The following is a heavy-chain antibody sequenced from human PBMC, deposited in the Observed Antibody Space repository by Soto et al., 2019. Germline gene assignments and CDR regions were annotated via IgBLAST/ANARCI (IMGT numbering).Heavy chain of an antibody. CDR2: ISAYNGNT. Sequence: ASVKVSCKASGYTFTSYGISWVRQAPGQGLEWMEWISAYNGNTNYAQKLQGRVTMTTDTSTSTAYMELRSLRSDDTAVYYCARYEVYYYDSSGYYDFDYWGQGTLVTVSS. CDR1: GYTFTSYG. J-gene: IGHJ4*02. CDR3: ARYEVYYYDSSGYYDFDY. D-gene: IGHD3-22*01. V-gene: IGHV1-18*01.